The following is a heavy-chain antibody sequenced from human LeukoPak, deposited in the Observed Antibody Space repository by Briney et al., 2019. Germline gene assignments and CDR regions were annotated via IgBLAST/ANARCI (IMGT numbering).Heavy chain of an antibody. CDR3: ARGSSSWRNGMDV. CDR2: MSSDESST. V-gene: IGHV3-74*01. D-gene: IGHD6-13*01. Sequence: GGSLRLSCAASGFTFSSYWMHWVRQAPGKGLVWVSRMSSDESSTAYADSVKGRFTISRDNAKNTLYLQMNSLRAEDTAVYYCARGSSSWRNGMDVWGQGTTVTVS. CDR1: GFTFSSYW. J-gene: IGHJ6*02.